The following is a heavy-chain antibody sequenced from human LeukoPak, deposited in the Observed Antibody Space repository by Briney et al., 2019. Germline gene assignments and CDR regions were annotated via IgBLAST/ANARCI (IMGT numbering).Heavy chain of an antibody. V-gene: IGHV3-23*01. D-gene: IGHD4-17*01. CDR2: ISGSGGST. CDR3: AKDNYGDYGGLFDY. CDR1: GFTFSSYA. J-gene: IGHJ4*02. Sequence: GGSLRLTCAASGFTFSSYAMSWVRQAPGKGLEWVSAISGSGGSTYYADSVKGRFTISRDNSKNTLYLQMNSLRAEDTAVYYCAKDNYGDYGGLFDYWGQGTLVTVSS.